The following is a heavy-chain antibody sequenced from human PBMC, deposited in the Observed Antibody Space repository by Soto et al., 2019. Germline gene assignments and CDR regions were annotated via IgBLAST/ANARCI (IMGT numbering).Heavy chain of an antibody. Sequence: GGSLRLSCAASGFTFSSYGMHWVRQAPGKGLEWVAVISYDGSNTYYADSVKGRFTISRDNSKNTLFLQMNSLRAEDTAVYYCAKGGRQWLVTSDFNYWGQGALVTVSS. V-gene: IGHV3-30*18. D-gene: IGHD6-19*01. CDR2: ISYDGSNT. CDR3: AKGGRQWLVTSDFNY. CDR1: GFTFSSYG. J-gene: IGHJ4*02.